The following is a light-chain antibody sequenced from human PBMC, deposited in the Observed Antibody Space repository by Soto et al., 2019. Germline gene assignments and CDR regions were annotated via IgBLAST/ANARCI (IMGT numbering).Light chain of an antibody. CDR3: SSYTTSGTRV. Sequence: QSALTQPASVSGSPGQSITISCTGTSSDIRYYDSVSWYQHHPGQAPKLMIFDVSNRPSGVSHRFSGSKSGNTASLTISGLQTEDEADYYCSSYTTSGTRVFGTGTKLTVL. J-gene: IGLJ1*01. V-gene: IGLV2-14*03. CDR1: SSDIRYYDS. CDR2: DVS.